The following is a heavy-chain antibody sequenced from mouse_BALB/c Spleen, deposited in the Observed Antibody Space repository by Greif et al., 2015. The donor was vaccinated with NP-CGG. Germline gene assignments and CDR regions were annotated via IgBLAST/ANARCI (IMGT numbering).Heavy chain of an antibody. CDR1: GFNIKDTY. CDR3: ANWDWYFDV. V-gene: IGHV14-3*02. J-gene: IGHJ1*01. Sequence: VQLQQSGAELVKPGASVKLSCTASGFNIKDTYMHWVKQRPEQGLEWIGRIDPANGNTKYDPKFQGEATITADTSSNTAYLQLSSLTSEDTAVYYCANWDWYFDVWGAGTTVTVSS. CDR2: IDPANGNT. D-gene: IGHD4-1*01.